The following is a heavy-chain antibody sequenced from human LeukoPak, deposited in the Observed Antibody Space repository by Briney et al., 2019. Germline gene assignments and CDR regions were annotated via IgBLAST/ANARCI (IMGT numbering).Heavy chain of an antibody. CDR1: GFTFSSYA. Sequence: GGSLRLSCAASGFTFSSYAMSWVREAPGKGLEWGSAISGSGGSTYYADSVKGWFTISRDNSKNTLYLQMNRLRAEDTALYYCAKHVVPATHMFASDYWGQGTLVTVSS. V-gene: IGHV3-23*01. J-gene: IGHJ4*02. CDR3: AKHVVPATHMFASDY. CDR2: ISGSGGST. D-gene: IGHD2-15*01.